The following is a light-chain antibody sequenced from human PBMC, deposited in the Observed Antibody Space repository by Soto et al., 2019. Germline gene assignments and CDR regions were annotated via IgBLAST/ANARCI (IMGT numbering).Light chain of an antibody. CDR2: EVN. CDR3: NSYTTSSTWV. J-gene: IGLJ3*02. Sequence: QSALTQPASESGSPGQSVTISCTGTSSDVGGYNYVSWYQQHPGKAPKLMIYEVNNRPSGVSNRFSGSKSGNTASLTISGLRAEDEADYYCNSYTTSSTWVFGGGTKLTVL. V-gene: IGLV2-14*01. CDR1: SSDVGGYNY.